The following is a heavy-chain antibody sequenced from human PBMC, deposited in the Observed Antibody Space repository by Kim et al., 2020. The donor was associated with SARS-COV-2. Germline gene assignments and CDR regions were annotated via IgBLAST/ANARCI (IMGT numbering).Heavy chain of an antibody. CDR3: ARGGTKIVSSFDY. J-gene: IGHJ4*02. V-gene: IGHV1-18*01. Sequence: ARKLQGRVTMTTDTSTSTAYMELRSLRSDDTAVYYCARGGTKIVSSFDYWGQGTLVTVSS. D-gene: IGHD1-26*01.